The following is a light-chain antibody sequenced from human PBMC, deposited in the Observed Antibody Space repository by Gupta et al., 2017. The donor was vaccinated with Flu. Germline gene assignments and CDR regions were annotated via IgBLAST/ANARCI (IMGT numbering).Light chain of an antibody. CDR3: QSYEV. CDR1: SGSIASNY. CDR2: EDN. J-gene: IGLJ2*01. V-gene: IGLV6-57*01. Sequence: NFMLPQPHSVSESPGKTVTLSCTRSSGSIASNYVQWYQQRPGTSPTTVIYEDNQRPSGVPDRFSGSIDSSSNSASLTISGLKTEDEADYDCQSYEVFGGGTKLTVL.